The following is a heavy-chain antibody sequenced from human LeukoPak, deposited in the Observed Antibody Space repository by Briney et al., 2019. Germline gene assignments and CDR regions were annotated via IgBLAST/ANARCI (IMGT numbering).Heavy chain of an antibody. J-gene: IGHJ4*02. CDR3: ARLNYGGDY. V-gene: IGHV1-69*13. CDR1: GYTFTGYY. D-gene: IGHD1-7*01. CDR2: IIPIFGTA. Sequence: SVKVSCKASGYTFTGYYMHWVRQAPGQGLEWMGGIIPIFGTANYAQKFQGRVTITADESTSTAYMELSSLRSEDTAVYYCARLNYGGDYWGQGTLVTVSS.